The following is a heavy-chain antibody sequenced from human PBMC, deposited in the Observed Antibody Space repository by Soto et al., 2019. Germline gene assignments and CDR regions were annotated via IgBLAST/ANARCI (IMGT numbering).Heavy chain of an antibody. CDR3: ARERTGTTSMDV. J-gene: IGHJ6*02. D-gene: IGHD1-1*01. CDR2: MNPNSGNT. V-gene: IGHV1-8*01. Sequence: QVQLVQSGAEVKKPGASVKVSCKASEYTFTSYDINWVRQATGQGLEWMGWMNPNSGNTGYAQKFRGRVTMTRNTSISTAYMELSSLRSEDTAVYYCARERTGTTSMDVLGQGTTVTVSS. CDR1: EYTFTSYD.